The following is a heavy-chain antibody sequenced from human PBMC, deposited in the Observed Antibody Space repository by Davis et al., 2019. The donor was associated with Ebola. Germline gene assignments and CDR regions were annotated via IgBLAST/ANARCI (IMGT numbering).Heavy chain of an antibody. CDR1: GFTFSGSA. Sequence: GESLKISCAASGFTFSGSAMPWVRQAPGKGLEWVSYISSSGSTIYYADSVKGRFTISRDNAKNSLYLQMNSLRTEDTAVYYCARDPKDDSSGYYYGVLDYWGQGALVTVSS. J-gene: IGHJ4*02. CDR3: ARDPKDDSSGYYYGVLDY. D-gene: IGHD3-22*01. CDR2: ISSSGSTI. V-gene: IGHV3-48*03.